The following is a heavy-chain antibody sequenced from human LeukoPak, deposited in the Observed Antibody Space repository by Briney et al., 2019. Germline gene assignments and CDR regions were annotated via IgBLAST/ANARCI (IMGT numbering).Heavy chain of an antibody. D-gene: IGHD6-13*01. Sequence: ASVKVSCKASGGTFSSYAISWVRQASGQGLEWMGWMNPNSGNTGYAQKFQGRVTMTRNTSISTAYMELSSLRSEDTAVYYCASGSSSSWSDFDYWGQGTLVTVSS. CDR2: MNPNSGNT. V-gene: IGHV1-8*02. CDR3: ASGSSSSWSDFDY. CDR1: GGTFSSYA. J-gene: IGHJ4*02.